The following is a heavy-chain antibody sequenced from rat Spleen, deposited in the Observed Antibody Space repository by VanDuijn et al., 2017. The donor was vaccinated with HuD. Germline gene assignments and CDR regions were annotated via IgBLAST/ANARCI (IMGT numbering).Heavy chain of an antibody. Sequence: EVQLVESGGGLVQPGRSMKLSCAASGFTFSNYDMAWVRQAPKKGLEWVATISYAGSSTNYRDSVKGRFTISRDNAKSTLYLQMDSLRSEDTATYYCSRNNYGGYSEFGWFAYWGQGTLVTVSS. CDR3: SRNNYGGYSEFGWFAY. D-gene: IGHD1-11*01. CDR2: ISYAGSST. CDR1: GFTFSNYD. J-gene: IGHJ3*01. V-gene: IGHV5-7*01.